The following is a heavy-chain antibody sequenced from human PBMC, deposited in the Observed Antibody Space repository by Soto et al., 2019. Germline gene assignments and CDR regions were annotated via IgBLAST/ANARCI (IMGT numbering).Heavy chain of an antibody. V-gene: IGHV4-34*01. J-gene: IGHJ6*03. D-gene: IGHD4-4*01. CDR1: GGSFSGYY. CDR2: INHSGST. CDR3: ARGTTWDYYYYYYMDV. Sequence: SETLSLTCAVYGGSFSGYYWSWIHQPPGKGLEWIGEINHSGSTNYNPSLKSRVTISVDTSKNQFSLKLSSVTAADTAVYYCARGTTWDYYYYYYMDVWGKGTTVTVSS.